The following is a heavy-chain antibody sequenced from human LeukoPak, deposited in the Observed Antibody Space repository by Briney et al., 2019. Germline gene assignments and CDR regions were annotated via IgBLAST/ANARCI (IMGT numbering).Heavy chain of an antibody. V-gene: IGHV4-34*01. D-gene: IGHD2-15*01. J-gene: IGHJ4*02. Sequence: KPSETLSLTCAVYGGSFSGYYWSWIRQPPGKGLEWIGEINHSGSTNYNPSLKSRVTISVDTSKNQFSLKLSSVTAADTAVYYCARDPGYCSGGSCYPRGYFDYWGQGTLVTVSS. CDR1: GGSFSGYY. CDR2: INHSGST. CDR3: ARDPGYCSGGSCYPRGYFDY.